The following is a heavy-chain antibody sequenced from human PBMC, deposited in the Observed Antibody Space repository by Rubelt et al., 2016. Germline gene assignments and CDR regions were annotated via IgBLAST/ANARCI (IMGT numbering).Heavy chain of an antibody. CDR2: ISYEGSEK. D-gene: IGHD6-13*01. CDR1: GFTFSNYA. V-gene: IGHV3-30*04. Sequence: QVQLVESGGGVVQPGRSLRLSCAASGFTFSNYAMHWVRQAPGKGLDWVAVISYEGSEKYYADSVKGRFTISRDNSKNTRYLQMNSLRAEETAVYYCAKDRYSSSQGTPDYWGQGTLVTVAS. CDR3: AKDRYSSSQGTPDY. J-gene: IGHJ4*02.